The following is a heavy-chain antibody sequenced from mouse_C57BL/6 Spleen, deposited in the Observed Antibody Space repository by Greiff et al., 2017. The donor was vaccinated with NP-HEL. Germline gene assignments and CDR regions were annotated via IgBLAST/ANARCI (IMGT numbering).Heavy chain of an antibody. CDR1: GFTFSDYG. Sequence: EVKVVESGGGLVKPGGSLKLSCAASGFTFSDYGMHWVRQAPEKGLEWVAYISSGSSNIDYADTVKGRFTFSRDNAKNTVFMQLTSLRSEDTAMYYCAGHLGHFDYWGQGTTLTVSS. CDR2: ISSGSSNI. J-gene: IGHJ2*01. D-gene: IGHD3-3*01. CDR3: AGHLGHFDY. V-gene: IGHV5-17*01.